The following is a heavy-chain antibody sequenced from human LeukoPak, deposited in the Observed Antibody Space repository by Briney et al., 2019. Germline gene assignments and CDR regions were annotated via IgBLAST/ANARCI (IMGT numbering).Heavy chain of an antibody. Sequence: GASVTVSCKTSGYSFINHPIHWVRQAPGQRLEWMGWFNTVNGRTKYSQKFQGRVTITGDTSASTAYMELRSLRSEDTAVYFCAIWAGTPADYFSGPLDYWGQGTLVTVSS. CDR2: FNTVNGRT. CDR3: AIWAGTPADYFSGPLDY. D-gene: IGHD3-3*01. J-gene: IGHJ4*02. V-gene: IGHV1-3*04. CDR1: GYSFINHP.